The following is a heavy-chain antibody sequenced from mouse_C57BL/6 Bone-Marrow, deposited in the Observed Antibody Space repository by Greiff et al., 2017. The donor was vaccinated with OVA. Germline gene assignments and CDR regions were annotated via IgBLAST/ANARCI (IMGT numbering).Heavy chain of an antibody. J-gene: IGHJ2*01. V-gene: IGHV5-17*01. CDR2: ISSGSSTI. CDR1: GFTFSDYG. D-gene: IGHD4-1*01. Sequence: EVHLVESGGGLVKPGGSLKLSCAASGFTFSDYGMHWVRQAPEKGLEWVAYISSGSSTIYYADTVKGRFTISRDNAKNTLFLHMTSLRSEDSAMYYCARGLGRGGYYCDYWGQGTTLTVSS. CDR3: ARGLGRGGYYCDY.